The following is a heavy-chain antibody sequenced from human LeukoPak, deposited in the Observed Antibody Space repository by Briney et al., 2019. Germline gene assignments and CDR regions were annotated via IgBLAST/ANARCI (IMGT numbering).Heavy chain of an antibody. CDR2: ISGSGGST. Sequence: PGGSLRLSFSAPGFTFSSHAMSWGRPAPGEGVGWGSAISGSGGSTYYADSVKGRFTISRDNSKNTLYLQMNSLRAEDTAVYYCAKEWREGGEWLVRRVNWFDPWGQGTLVTVSS. J-gene: IGHJ5*02. CDR1: GFTFSSHA. CDR3: AKEWREGGEWLVRRVNWFDP. V-gene: IGHV3-23*01. D-gene: IGHD6-19*01.